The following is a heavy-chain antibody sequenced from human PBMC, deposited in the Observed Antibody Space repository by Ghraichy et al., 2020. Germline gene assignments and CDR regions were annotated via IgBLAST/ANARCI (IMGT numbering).Heavy chain of an antibody. Sequence: ASVKVSCKASGYTFIGYYIHWVRQAPGQGLEWMGWINPKSGGTNFAQKFQGRVTMTMDTSISTAYMELSRLRSDDTAVYYCARTDIVVVPAAWGYYYGMDVWGQGTTVTVSS. CDR2: INPKSGGT. J-gene: IGHJ6*02. V-gene: IGHV1-2*02. D-gene: IGHD2-2*01. CDR1: GYTFIGYY. CDR3: ARTDIVVVPAAWGYYYGMDV.